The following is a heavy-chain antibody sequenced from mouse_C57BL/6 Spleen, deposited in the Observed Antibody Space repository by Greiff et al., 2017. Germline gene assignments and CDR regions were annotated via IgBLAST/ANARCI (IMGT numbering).Heavy chain of an antibody. V-gene: IGHV1-64*01. D-gene: IGHD1-1*01. CDR2: IHPNSGST. CDR3: ARGGSTVVATDY. Sequence: QVQLQQPGAELVKPGASVKLSCKASGYTFTSYWMHWVKQRPGQGLEWIGMIHPNSGSTNYNEKFKRKATLTVDKSSSTAYMQLSSLTSEDSAVYYCARGGSTVVATDYWGQGTTLTVSS. J-gene: IGHJ2*01. CDR1: GYTFTSYW.